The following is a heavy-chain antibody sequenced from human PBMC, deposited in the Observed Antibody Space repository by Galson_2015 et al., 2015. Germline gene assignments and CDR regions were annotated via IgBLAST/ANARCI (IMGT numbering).Heavy chain of an antibody. J-gene: IGHJ6*02. CDR3: AKDRGYHSHHYYYCGLDV. CDR2: ISWNGGRL. CDR1: GFTFDDYA. Sequence: SLRLSCAASGFTFDDYAMHWVRQAPGKGLEWVSGISWNGGRLDYADSVKGRFTISRDNAKNSLYLQMNSLRAEDTALYYCAKDRGYHSHHYYYCGLDVWGQGTTVTVS. V-gene: IGHV3-9*01. D-gene: IGHD5-12*01.